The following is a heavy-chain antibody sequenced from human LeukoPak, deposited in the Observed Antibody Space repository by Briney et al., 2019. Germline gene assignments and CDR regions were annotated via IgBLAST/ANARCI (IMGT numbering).Heavy chain of an antibody. V-gene: IGHV3-21*01. CDR3: ARGTTWSPLDFDY. Sequence: GSLRLSCVTSGFPLSTYWMMWVRQAPGKGLEWVSTISSTSDTYKYYANSVRGRFTISRDNAKNSLYLQMIGLRAEDTGIYFCARGTTWSPLDFDYWGQGTQVTVSS. CDR2: ISSTSDTYK. J-gene: IGHJ4*02. CDR1: GFPLSTYW. D-gene: IGHD3-3*01.